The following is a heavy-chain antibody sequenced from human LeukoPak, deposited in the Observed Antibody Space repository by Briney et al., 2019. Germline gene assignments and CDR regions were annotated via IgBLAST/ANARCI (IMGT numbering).Heavy chain of an antibody. V-gene: IGHV3-74*01. CDR1: GFTFSSYG. Sequence: GGSLRLSCAASGFTFSSYGMHWVRHAPGKGLVWVSGINSDGGTTTYADSVKGRFTISRDNAKNTLYLQMNNLRAEDTAIYYCATDYYVSGSYYRLFYWGQGTLVTVSS. D-gene: IGHD3-10*01. CDR3: ATDYYVSGSYYRLFY. J-gene: IGHJ4*02. CDR2: INSDGGTT.